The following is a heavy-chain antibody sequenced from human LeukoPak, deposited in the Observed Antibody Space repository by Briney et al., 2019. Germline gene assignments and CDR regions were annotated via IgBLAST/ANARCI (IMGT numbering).Heavy chain of an antibody. CDR1: GGSISSSSYY. V-gene: IGHV4-39*07. CDR2: IYYSGST. D-gene: IGHD3-22*01. Sequence: TASETLSLTCTVSGGSISSSSYYWGWIRQPPGKGLEWIGSIYYSGSTYYNPSLKSRVTISEDTSKNQFSLRLSSVTAADTAVYYCARGPRYYDSSLPLVPLLSLFDPWGQGTLVTVSS. J-gene: IGHJ5*02. CDR3: ARGPRYYDSSLPLVPLLSLFDP.